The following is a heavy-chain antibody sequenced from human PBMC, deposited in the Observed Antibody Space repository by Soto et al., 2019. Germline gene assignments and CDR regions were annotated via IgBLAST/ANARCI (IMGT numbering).Heavy chain of an antibody. J-gene: IGHJ6*02. V-gene: IGHV3-21*01. CDR3: ARDRAVGYYDSSGYYHPAYYYYGMDV. D-gene: IGHD3-22*01. CDR2: ISSSSSYI. Sequence: GGSLRLSCAASGFTFSSYSMNWVRQAPGKGLEWVSSISSSSSYIYYADSVKGRFTISRDNAKNSLYLQMNSLRAEDTAVYYCARDRAVGYYDSSGYYHPAYYYYGMDVWGQGTTVTVSS. CDR1: GFTFSSYS.